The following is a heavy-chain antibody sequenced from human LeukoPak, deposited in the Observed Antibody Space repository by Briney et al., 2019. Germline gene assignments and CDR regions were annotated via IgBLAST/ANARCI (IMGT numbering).Heavy chain of an antibody. CDR1: GGSISSYY. CDR3: ARTTEGGYTYDFFYYYYMDV. V-gene: IGHV4-4*07. D-gene: IGHD5-18*01. CDR2: IYTSGST. J-gene: IGHJ6*03. Sequence: SETLSLTCTVSGGSISSYYWSWIRQPAGKGLEWIGRIYTSGSTNYNPSLKSRVTISVDSSKNQFSLKLSSVTAADTAVYYCARTTEGGYTYDFFYYYYMDVWGKGTTVTISS.